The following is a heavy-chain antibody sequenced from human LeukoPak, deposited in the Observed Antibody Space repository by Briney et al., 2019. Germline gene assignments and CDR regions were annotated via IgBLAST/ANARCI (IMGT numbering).Heavy chain of an antibody. J-gene: IGHJ4*02. CDR1: GYTFTSYG. Sequence: ASVKVSCKASGYTFTSYGISWVRQAPGQGLEWMGWINPSSGGANYAQKFQGRVTMTRDTSISTAYMELSSLRSDDTAVYYCAREIVNWSGYFFFGFWGQGTLVTVSS. D-gene: IGHD3-3*01. V-gene: IGHV1-2*02. CDR3: AREIVNWSGYFFFGF. CDR2: INPSSGGA.